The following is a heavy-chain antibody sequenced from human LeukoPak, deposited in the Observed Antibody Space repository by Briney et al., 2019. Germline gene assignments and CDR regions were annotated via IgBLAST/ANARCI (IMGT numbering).Heavy chain of an antibody. CDR1: GYRFTSYW. J-gene: IGHJ5*02. CDR3: ARLYGDYTGPNWFDP. V-gene: IGHV5-51*01. CDR2: IYPGDSDT. Sequence: GESLKISCQGSGYRFTSYWIGWVRQIPGKGLEWMGIIYPGDSDTRYSPSFQGQVTISADKSISTAYLQGSSLKASDTAMYYCARLYGDYTGPNWFDPWGQGTLVSVSS. D-gene: IGHD4-17*01.